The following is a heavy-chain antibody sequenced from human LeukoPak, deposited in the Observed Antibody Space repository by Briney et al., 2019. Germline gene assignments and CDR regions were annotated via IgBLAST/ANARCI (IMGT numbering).Heavy chain of an antibody. CDR3: ASFSGSCDYFDY. D-gene: IGHD1-26*01. J-gene: IGHJ4*02. CDR1: GFTFSSYS. Sequence: GGSLRLSCAASGFTFSSYSMNWVRQAPGKGLEWVSYISSSSSTICYADSVKGRFTISRDNAKNSLYLQMNSLRAEDTAVYYCASFSGSCDYFDYWGQGTLVTVSS. V-gene: IGHV3-48*01. CDR2: ISSSSSTI.